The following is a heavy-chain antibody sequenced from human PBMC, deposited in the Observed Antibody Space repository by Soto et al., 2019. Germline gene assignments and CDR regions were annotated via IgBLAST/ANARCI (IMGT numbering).Heavy chain of an antibody. J-gene: IGHJ6*02. CDR1: GFTFRRYG. D-gene: IGHD6-13*01. Sequence: QVQLVESGGGVVQPGRSLRLSCAASGFTFRRYGIHWVLQAPGKGLEWVAVIWYDGTNKYYADSVKGRFTISRDNSKNTLYLQRNSLRAEDTAVYYGARDRGAAAGTRYYYGMDVWGQGTTVTVSS. V-gene: IGHV3-33*01. CDR3: ARDRGAAAGTRYYYGMDV. CDR2: IWYDGTNK.